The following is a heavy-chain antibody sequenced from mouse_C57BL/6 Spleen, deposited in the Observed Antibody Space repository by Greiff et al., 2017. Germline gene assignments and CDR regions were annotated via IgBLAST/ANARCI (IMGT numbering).Heavy chain of an antibody. Sequence: QVQLKQSGAELVKPGASVKISCKASGYAFSSYWMNWVKQRPGKGLEWIGQIYPGDGDTNYNGKFKGKATLTADKSSSTAYMQLSSLTSDDSAVYFCARWERGYFDYWGQGTTLTVSS. CDR1: GYAFSSYW. V-gene: IGHV1-80*01. CDR2: IYPGDGDT. J-gene: IGHJ2*01. CDR3: ARWERGYFDY. D-gene: IGHD4-1*01.